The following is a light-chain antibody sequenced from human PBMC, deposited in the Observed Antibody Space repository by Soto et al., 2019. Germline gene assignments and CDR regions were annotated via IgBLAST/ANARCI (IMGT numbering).Light chain of an antibody. Sequence: DIQMTQSPTTLSASVGDRVIITCRASQRMSAWLAWYQQKSGKAPKLLIYDASSLENGVPSRFSGSGSGTEFTLTISSLQPDDFATYYCQQYDTYPWTFGQGTRWISN. V-gene: IGKV1-5*01. CDR2: DAS. J-gene: IGKJ1*01. CDR3: QQYDTYPWT. CDR1: QRMSAW.